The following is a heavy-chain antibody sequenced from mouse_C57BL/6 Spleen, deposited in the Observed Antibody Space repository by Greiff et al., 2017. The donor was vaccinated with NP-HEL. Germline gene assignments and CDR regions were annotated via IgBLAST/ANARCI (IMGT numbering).Heavy chain of an antibody. D-gene: IGHD2-13*01. J-gene: IGHJ4*01. CDR3: ARPHYCDYGDYAMDY. CDR1: GYTFTSYW. V-gene: IGHV1-53*01. CDR2: INPSNGGT. Sequence: QVQLQQPGTELVKPGASVKLSCKASGYTFTSYWMHWVKQRPGQGLEWIGNINPSNGGTTSNEKFKSKATLTVNKSSSTAYMQLSSLTSEDSAVYYCARPHYCDYGDYAMDYWGQGTSVTVSS.